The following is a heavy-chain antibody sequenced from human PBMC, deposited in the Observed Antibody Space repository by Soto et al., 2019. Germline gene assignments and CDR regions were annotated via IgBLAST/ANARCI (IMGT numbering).Heavy chain of an antibody. CDR2: ISGSGGST. V-gene: IGHV3-23*01. CDR3: AKPPQLIEGPNYYYYGMDV. J-gene: IGHJ6*02. CDR1: GFTFSSYA. D-gene: IGHD2-2*01. Sequence: GGSLRLSCAASGFTFSSYAMSWVRQAPGKGLEWVSAISGSGGSTYYADSVKGRFTISRDNSKNTLYLQMNSLRAEDTAVYYCAKPPQLIEGPNYYYYGMDVWGQGTTVTVSS.